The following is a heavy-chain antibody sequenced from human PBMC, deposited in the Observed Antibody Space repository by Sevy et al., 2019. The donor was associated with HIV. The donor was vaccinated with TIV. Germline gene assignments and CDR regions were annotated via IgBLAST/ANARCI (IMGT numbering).Heavy chain of an antibody. V-gene: IGHV3-30*18. CDR1: GFTFRSYG. J-gene: IGHJ3*02. CDR3: AKVGWSGYYDI. CDR2: ISNDGGNQ. D-gene: IGHD3-3*01. Sequence: GGSLRLSCAASGFTFRSYGMHWVRQAPGKGLEWVAVISNDGGNQYYADSLKGRFTISRDNSKNTLYLQMKSLRAEDTAVYYCAKVGWSGYYDIWGQGTMVTVSS.